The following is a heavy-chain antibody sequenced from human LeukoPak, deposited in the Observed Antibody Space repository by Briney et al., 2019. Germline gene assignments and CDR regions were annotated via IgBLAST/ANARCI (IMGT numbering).Heavy chain of an antibody. J-gene: IGHJ4*02. CDR3: AKEDSSGYYYGRLDY. V-gene: IGHV4-61*02. CDR1: GGSISSGSYH. D-gene: IGHD3-22*01. Sequence: SETLSLTCTVSGGSISSGSYHWSWIRQPAGKGLEWIGRIYTSGSTNYNPSLKSRVTISVDTSKNQFSLKLSSVTAADTAVYYCAKEDSSGYYYGRLDYWGQGTLVTVSS. CDR2: IYTSGST.